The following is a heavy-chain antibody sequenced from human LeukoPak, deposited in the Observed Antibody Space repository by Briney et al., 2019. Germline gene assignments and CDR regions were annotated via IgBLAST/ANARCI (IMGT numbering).Heavy chain of an antibody. CDR3: ATDRYNGSGSYYKFDY. D-gene: IGHD3-10*01. CDR1: GASFSGYY. Sequence: SETLSLTCGVSGASFSGYYWTWIRQPPGKGLEWIGEINHSGGTNYNMSLKSRVTISVDPSKKQFSLKLRFVTAEDTAVYYCATDRYNGSGSYYKFDYWGQGILVTVSS. CDR2: INHSGGT. J-gene: IGHJ4*02. V-gene: IGHV4-34*01.